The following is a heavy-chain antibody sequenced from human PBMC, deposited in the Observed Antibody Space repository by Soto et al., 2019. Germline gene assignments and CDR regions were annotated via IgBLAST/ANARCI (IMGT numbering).Heavy chain of an antibody. CDR2: IYPGDSDT. Sequence: PGESLKISCNGSGYIFTSYWIGWVRQMPGKGLEWMGIIYPGDSDTRYSPSFQGQVTISADKSISTAYLQWSSLKASDTAMYYCGSSLEWSYTRAFDIWGQGTMVTVSS. CDR1: GYIFTSYW. J-gene: IGHJ3*02. D-gene: IGHD3-3*01. V-gene: IGHV5-51*01. CDR3: GSSLEWSYTRAFDI.